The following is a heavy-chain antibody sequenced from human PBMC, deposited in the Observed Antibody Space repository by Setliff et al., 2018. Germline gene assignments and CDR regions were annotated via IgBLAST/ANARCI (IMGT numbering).Heavy chain of an antibody. CDR3: ARDHVYGSQYYYMDV. CDR2: IYYSGIT. CDR1: GSSIISDYY. J-gene: IGHJ6*03. D-gene: IGHD3-10*01. Sequence: SETLSLTCAVSGSSIISDYYWVWIRQPPGRGLEWIGSIYYSGITYYNPSLKSRVTISVDTSKNQFSLKLSSVTAADTAVYYCARDHVYGSQYYYMDVWGKGTTVTVSS. V-gene: IGHV4-38-2*02.